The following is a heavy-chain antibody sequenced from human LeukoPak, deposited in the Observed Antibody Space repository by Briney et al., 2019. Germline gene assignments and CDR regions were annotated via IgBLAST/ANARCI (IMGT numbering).Heavy chain of an antibody. CDR3: ARVEPYYDILTGSPAGGPFDY. CDR1: GGSISSYY. V-gene: IGHV4-59*01. D-gene: IGHD3-9*01. Sequence: NPSETLSLTCTVSGGSISSYYWSWIRQPPGKGLEWIGYIYYSGSTNYNPSLKSRVTISVDTSKNQFSLKLSSVTAADTAVYYCARVEPYYDILTGSPAGGPFDYWGQGTLVTVSS. CDR2: IYYSGST. J-gene: IGHJ4*02.